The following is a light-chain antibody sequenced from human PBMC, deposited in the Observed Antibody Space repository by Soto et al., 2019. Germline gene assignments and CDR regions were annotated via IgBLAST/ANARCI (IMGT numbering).Light chain of an antibody. CDR3: SSYTSSSTYV. CDR1: SNNIGGYNV. CDR2: EVS. V-gene: IGLV2-14*02. J-gene: IGLJ1*01. Sequence: QSVLTQPASVSGSPGQSITISCTGTSNNIGGYNVVSWYQQHPGKAPKLIIYEVSQRPSGVSNRFSGSKSGNTASLTISGLQAEDEADYYCSSYTSSSTYVFGTGTKVTVL.